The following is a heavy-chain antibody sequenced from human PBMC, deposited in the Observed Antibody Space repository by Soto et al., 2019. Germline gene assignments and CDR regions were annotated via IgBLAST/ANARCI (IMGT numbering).Heavy chain of an antibody. CDR1: GGTFSSYA. CDR2: IIPIFGTA. Sequence: VASVKVSCKASGGTFSSYAISWVRQAPGQGLEWMGGIIPIFGTANYAQKFQGRVTITADESTGTAYMELSSLRSEDTAVYYCARAGAGGTRDYYYDYGMDVWRRGTT. V-gene: IGHV1-69*13. D-gene: IGHD6-13*01. CDR3: ARAGAGGTRDYYYDYGMDV. J-gene: IGHJ6*02.